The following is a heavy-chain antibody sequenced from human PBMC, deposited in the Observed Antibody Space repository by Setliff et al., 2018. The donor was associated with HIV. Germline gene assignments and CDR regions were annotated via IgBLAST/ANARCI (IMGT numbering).Heavy chain of an antibody. CDR3: ATDPGYSSTWYSESFQH. V-gene: IGHV1-18*01. CDR2: ISAYNGNT. J-gene: IGHJ1*01. Sequence: ASVKVSCKASGHTFTNVDIHWLRRAPGQGLEWMGWISAYNGNTNYAQKLQGRLTMTEDTSTDTAYMELSSLRSDDTAMYYCATDPGYSSTWYSESFQHWGQGTVVTVSS. D-gene: IGHD6-13*01. CDR1: GHTFTNVD.